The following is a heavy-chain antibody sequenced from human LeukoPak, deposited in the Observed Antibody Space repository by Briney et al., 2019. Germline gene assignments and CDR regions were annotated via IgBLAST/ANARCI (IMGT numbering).Heavy chain of an antibody. V-gene: IGHV4-4*07. D-gene: IGHD6-19*01. CDR2: IYTSGST. CDR3: ARAGYSSGWSTTYYYYYMDV. J-gene: IGHJ6*03. CDR1: GGSISSYY. Sequence: PSETLSLTCTVYGGSISSYYWSWIRQPAGKGLEWIGRIYTSGSTNYNPSLKSRVTMSVDTSKNQFSLKLSSVTAADTAVYYCARAGYSSGWSTTYYYYYMDVWGKGTTVTVSS.